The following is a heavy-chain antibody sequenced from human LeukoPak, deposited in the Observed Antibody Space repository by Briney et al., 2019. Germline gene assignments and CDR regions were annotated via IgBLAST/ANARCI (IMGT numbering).Heavy chain of an antibody. Sequence: SVKVSCKASGGTFSSYAISWVRQAPGQGLEWMGGIIPIFGTANYAQKFQGRVTITTDESTSTAYMELSSLRSDDTAVYYCARDGPQSYYDILTEPETVGAFDYWGQGTLVTVSS. CDR1: GGTFSSYA. D-gene: IGHD3-9*01. CDR3: ARDGPQSYYDILTEPETVGAFDY. J-gene: IGHJ4*02. CDR2: IIPIFGTA. V-gene: IGHV1-69*05.